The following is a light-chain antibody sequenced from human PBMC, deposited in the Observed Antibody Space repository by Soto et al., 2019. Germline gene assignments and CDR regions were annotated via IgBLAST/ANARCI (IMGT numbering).Light chain of an antibody. Sequence: EIVLTQSPGTLSLSPGERATLSCRASQSVSSSYLARYQQKPGQAPRLLIYGASSRATGIPDRFSGSGSGTDFTLTISRLEPEDFAVYYCQQYGSPLTFGQGTKVEIK. CDR1: QSVSSSY. CDR2: GAS. J-gene: IGKJ1*01. V-gene: IGKV3-20*01. CDR3: QQYGSPLT.